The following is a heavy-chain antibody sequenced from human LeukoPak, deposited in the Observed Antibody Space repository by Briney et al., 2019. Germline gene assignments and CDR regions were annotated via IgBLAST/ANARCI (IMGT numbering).Heavy chain of an antibody. V-gene: IGHV1-69*06. CDR3: ARDNPDYVWGSYRDY. D-gene: IGHD3-16*02. CDR2: IIPIFGTA. J-gene: IGHJ4*02. CDR1: GGTFSSYA. Sequence: ASVKVSCKASGGTFSSYAISWVRQAPGQGLEWMGRIIPIFGTANYAQKFQGRVTITADKSTSIAYMELSSLRSEDTAVYYCARDNPDYVWGSYRDYWGQGTLVTVSS.